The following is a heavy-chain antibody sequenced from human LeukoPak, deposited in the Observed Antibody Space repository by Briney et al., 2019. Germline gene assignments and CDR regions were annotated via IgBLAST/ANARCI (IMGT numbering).Heavy chain of an antibody. CDR2: ISSSSSYI. J-gene: IGHJ4*02. V-gene: IGHV3-21*04. Sequence: GGSLRLSCAASGFTFSSYSMNWVRQAPGKGLEWVSSISSSSSYIYYADSVKGRLTISRDNAKNTLYLQVNSLRAEDTAVYYCAKWGDYDILTGYYVPDYWGQGTLVTVSS. D-gene: IGHD3-9*01. CDR1: GFTFSSYS. CDR3: AKWGDYDILTGYYVPDY.